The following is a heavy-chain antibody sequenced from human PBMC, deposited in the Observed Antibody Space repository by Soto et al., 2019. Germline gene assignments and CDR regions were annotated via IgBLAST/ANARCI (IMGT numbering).Heavy chain of an antibody. V-gene: IGHV1-69*01. CDR1: GGIFTNNA. Sequence: QVQVVQSGAEVKKPGSSVKVSCKVSGGIFTNNAISWVRQAPGQGLERLGGVIPLFDTAYYAQIFRGRLRLSADGATTTAYMELSGLTSADTAVYFCATGGHKDGYNFSHGMDVWGQGTTVNFS. CDR3: ATGGHKDGYNFSHGMDV. D-gene: IGHD3-16*01. CDR2: VIPLFDTA. J-gene: IGHJ6*02.